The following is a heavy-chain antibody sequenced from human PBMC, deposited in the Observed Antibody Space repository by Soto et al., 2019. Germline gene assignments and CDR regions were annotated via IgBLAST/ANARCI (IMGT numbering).Heavy chain of an antibody. V-gene: IGHV1-18*01. J-gene: IGHJ4*02. CDR3: AREPYYYDSSGYYFQGDY. Sequence: ASVKVSCKASGYTFTSYGISWVRQAPGQGPEWMGWISAYNGNTNYAQKLQGRVTMTTDTSTSTAYMELRSLRSDDTAVYYCAREPYYYDSSGYYFQGDYWGQGTLVTVSS. CDR1: GYTFTSYG. D-gene: IGHD3-22*01. CDR2: ISAYNGNT.